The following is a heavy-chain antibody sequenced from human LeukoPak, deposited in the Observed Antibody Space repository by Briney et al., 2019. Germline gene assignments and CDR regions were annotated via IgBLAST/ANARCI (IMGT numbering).Heavy chain of an antibody. D-gene: IGHD2-8*02. V-gene: IGHV3-30*02. J-gene: IGHJ4*02. CDR1: GFTFSSSA. CDR2: IAHHGSDK. CDR3: AKDGSWSCTD. Sequence: PGGSLRLSCAASGFTFSSSAMHWVRQGPGKGLEWVAYIAHHGSDKYYADSVKGRFTISRDNSKRTLSLQINSLRPDDTAVYYCAKDGSWSCTDWGQGPLVTVSS.